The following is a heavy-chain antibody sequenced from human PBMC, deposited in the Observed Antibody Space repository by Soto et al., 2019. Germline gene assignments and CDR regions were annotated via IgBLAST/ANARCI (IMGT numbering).Heavy chain of an antibody. Sequence: SETLSLTCAMYGGSFSGYYWSWIRQPPGKGLEWIAEINHSGTTYHNPSLKSRVTISVDTSKKQLSLRLSSVTAADTAVYYCVRGLGSSLTLDAFGVWGQGTMVTISS. V-gene: IGHV4-34*01. J-gene: IGHJ3*01. CDR2: INHSGTT. D-gene: IGHD6-13*01. CDR1: GGSFSGYY. CDR3: VRGLGSSLTLDAFGV.